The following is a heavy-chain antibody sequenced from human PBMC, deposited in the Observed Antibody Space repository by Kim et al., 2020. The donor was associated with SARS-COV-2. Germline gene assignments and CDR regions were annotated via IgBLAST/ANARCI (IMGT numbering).Heavy chain of an antibody. V-gene: IGHV4-39*01. J-gene: IGHJ4*02. CDR3: ARGDYGDYVGFFDY. Sequence: NPSLKSRVTMSVDTSKNQFSLKLSSVTAADTAVYYCARGDYGDYVGFFDYWGQGTLVTVSS. D-gene: IGHD4-17*01.